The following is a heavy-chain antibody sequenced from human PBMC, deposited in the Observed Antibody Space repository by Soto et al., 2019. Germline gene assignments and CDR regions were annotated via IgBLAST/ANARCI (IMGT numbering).Heavy chain of an antibody. CDR2: ISAYNGNT. D-gene: IGHD1-1*01. V-gene: IGHV1-18*01. Sequence: SVKVSCKASGYTFTSYAMHWVRQAPGQRLEWMGWISAYNGNTNYAQKLQGRVTMTTDTSTSTAYMELRSLRSDDTAVYYCARERSDWNDAFDIWGQGTMVTVSS. CDR1: GYTFTSYA. CDR3: ARERSDWNDAFDI. J-gene: IGHJ3*02.